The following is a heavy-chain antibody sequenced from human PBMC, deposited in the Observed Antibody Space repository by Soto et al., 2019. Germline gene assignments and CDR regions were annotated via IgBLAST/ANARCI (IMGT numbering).Heavy chain of an antibody. CDR1: GFTFNNAW. Sequence: PGGSLRLSCAASGFTFNNAWGNWVRQAPGKGLEWVGRIKSRTDGGTTDYAAPVKDRFTISRDDSKNTLYLQMNSLKTEDTAMYYCTTDSDESSGYAPTYWGHGTLVTVSS. CDR3: TTDSDESSGYAPTY. J-gene: IGHJ4*01. D-gene: IGHD3-22*01. CDR2: IKSRTDGGTT. V-gene: IGHV3-15*07.